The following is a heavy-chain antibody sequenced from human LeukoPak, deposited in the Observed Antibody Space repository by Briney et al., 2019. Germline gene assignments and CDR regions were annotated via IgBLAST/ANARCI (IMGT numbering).Heavy chain of an antibody. CDR1: GYTFTSYD. CDR2: MNPNSGNT. Sequence: ASVKVSCKASGYTFTSYDINWVRQATGQGLEWMGWMNPNSGNTGYAQKFQGRVTMTRNTSISTAYMELSGLRSEDTAVYYCAREYNYYDSSGWDAFEIWGQGTMVTVSS. D-gene: IGHD3-22*01. V-gene: IGHV1-8*01. J-gene: IGHJ3*02. CDR3: AREYNYYDSSGWDAFEI.